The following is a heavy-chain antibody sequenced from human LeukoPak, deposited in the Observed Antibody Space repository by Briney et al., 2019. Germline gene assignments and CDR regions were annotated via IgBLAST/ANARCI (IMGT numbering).Heavy chain of an antibody. CDR2: ISSSSSYI. CDR1: EFIFSDYD. V-gene: IGHV3-21*01. CDR3: TTGVRGVIDY. J-gene: IGHJ4*02. Sequence: PGGSLRLSCDASEFIFSDYDMNWVRQAPGKGREWVSSISSSSSYIYYADSVKGRFTISRDNAKNSLYLQMNSLRAEDAAVYYCTTGVRGVIDYWGQGTLVTVSS. D-gene: IGHD3-10*01.